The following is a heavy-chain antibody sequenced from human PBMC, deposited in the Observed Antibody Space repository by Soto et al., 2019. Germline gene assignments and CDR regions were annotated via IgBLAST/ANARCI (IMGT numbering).Heavy chain of an antibody. D-gene: IGHD3-3*01. Sequence: EVQLVESGGGLVQPGGSLRLSCAASGFTFSSYAMHWVRQAPGKGLEYVSAISSNGGSTYYANSVKGRFTISRDNSKNTRYLQMGSLRAEDMAVYYCASAYYDFWSGFEPIRNWGQGTLVTVSS. J-gene: IGHJ4*02. CDR1: GFTFSSYA. CDR3: ASAYYDFWSGFEPIRN. CDR2: ISSNGGST. V-gene: IGHV3-64*01.